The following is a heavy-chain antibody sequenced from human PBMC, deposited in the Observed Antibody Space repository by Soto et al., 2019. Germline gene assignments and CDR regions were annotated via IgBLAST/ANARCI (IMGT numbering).Heavy chain of an antibody. J-gene: IGHJ6*02. CDR2: ILPVFGMV. CDR3: ATPHLRGRHYDFRSPPTASLYHYGLGV. D-gene: IGHD3-3*01. CDR1: RGTFNTSP. Sequence: QVQLAQSGAEVKKPGSSVRVSCQTSRGTFNTSPISWMRQAPGQGLEWLGDILPVFGMVHYAQKFQDRLTLTADESTTSVCMEVSRLTPEDTAVYFCATPHLRGRHYDFRSPPTASLYHYGLGVWGQGTTVIVSS. V-gene: IGHV1-69*01.